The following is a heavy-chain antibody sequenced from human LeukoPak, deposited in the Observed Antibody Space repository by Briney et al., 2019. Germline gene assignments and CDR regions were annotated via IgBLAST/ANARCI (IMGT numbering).Heavy chain of an antibody. D-gene: IGHD3-16*01. CDR3: ARSLGIGPHYFDN. J-gene: IGHJ4*02. V-gene: IGHV3-21*01. CDR1: GFTFNSYA. Sequence: GGSLRLSCAASGFTFNSYAMNWVRQAPGKGLEWVSSISGSSTYIYDADSLKGRFTISRDNAKNSLYLQMNSLRAEDTAVYYCARSLGIGPHYFDNWGQGTLVTVSS. CDR2: ISGSSTYI.